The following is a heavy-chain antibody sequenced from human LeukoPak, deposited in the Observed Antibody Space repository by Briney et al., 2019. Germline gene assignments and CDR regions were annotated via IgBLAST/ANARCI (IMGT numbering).Heavy chain of an antibody. D-gene: IGHD3-3*01. CDR2: INHSGST. V-gene: IGHV4-34*01. CDR3: ASVAFGVVTHYWFDP. CDR1: GGSFSGYY. J-gene: IGHJ5*02. Sequence: SETLSLTCAVYGGSFSGYYWSWIRQPPGKGLEWIGEINHSGSTNYNPSLKSRVTISVDTSKNQFSLKLSSVTAADTAVYYCASVAFGVVTHYWFDPWGQGTLVTVSS.